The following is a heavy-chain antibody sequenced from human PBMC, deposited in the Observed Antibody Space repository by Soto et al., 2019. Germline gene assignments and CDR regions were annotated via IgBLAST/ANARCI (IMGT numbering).Heavy chain of an antibody. CDR2: SGTSSSTI. D-gene: IGHD1-1*01. CDR3: ARVSRLDDNKFD. V-gene: IGHV3-48*02. J-gene: IGHJ4*02. CDR1: GFTFSSYS. Sequence: EVQLVESGGGLVQPGGSLRLSCAASGFTFSSYSMNWVRQAPGKGLEWVSCSGTSSSTIYYADSVKSRFTISRDNGKNSLYLQMNSLRDENTAVYYCARVSRLDDNKFDCGQGTLVNVSS.